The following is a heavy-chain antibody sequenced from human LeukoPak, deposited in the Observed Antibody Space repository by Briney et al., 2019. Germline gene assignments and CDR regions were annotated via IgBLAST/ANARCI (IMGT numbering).Heavy chain of an antibody. V-gene: IGHV1-18*01. CDR2: ISTNNSNR. J-gene: IGHJ5*02. D-gene: IGHD2-8*01. Sequence: ASVKVSCKSSGYIFTIYGISWVRQAPGQGLEWMGWISTNNSNRNYDQRLQGRVTITTDTSTSTDYMELRSLRSADTAIYYCVRDIQWRFDPWGQGTLVTVSS. CDR1: GYIFTIYG. CDR3: VRDIQWRFDP.